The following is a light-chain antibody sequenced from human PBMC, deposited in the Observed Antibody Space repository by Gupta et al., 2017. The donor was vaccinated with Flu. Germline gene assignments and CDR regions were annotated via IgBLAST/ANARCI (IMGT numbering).Light chain of an antibody. CDR1: SSDVGGYNY. Sequence: QSALTQPRSVSGSPGQPVTISCTGTSSDVGGYNYVSWYQQHPGKAPKLMIYDVSKRPSGVPDRFSGSKSGNTASLTISGLQAEDEADYYCCSYAGSNTFVVFGGGTKLTVL. V-gene: IGLV2-11*01. J-gene: IGLJ2*01. CDR2: DVS. CDR3: CSYAGSNTFVV.